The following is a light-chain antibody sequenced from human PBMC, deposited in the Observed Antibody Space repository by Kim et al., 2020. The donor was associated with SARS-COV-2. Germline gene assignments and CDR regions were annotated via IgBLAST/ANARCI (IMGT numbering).Light chain of an antibody. V-gene: IGKV1-9*01. CDR1: QGISSY. Sequence: SASVGDIVTITCRASQGISSYLAWYQQKPGKAPKLLIYAASTLQSGVPSRFSGSGSGTDFTLTISSLQPEDFATYYCQQLNSYPVFGPGTKVDIK. CDR2: AAS. J-gene: IGKJ3*01. CDR3: QQLNSYPV.